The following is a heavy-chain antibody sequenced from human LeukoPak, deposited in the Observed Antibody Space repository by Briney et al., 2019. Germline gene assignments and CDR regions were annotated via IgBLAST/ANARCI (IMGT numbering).Heavy chain of an antibody. CDR2: ISGSGGST. J-gene: IGHJ6*02. V-gene: IGHV3-23*01. CDR1: GFTFSSYA. Sequence: GRSLRLSCAASGFTFSSYAMSWVRQAPGKWLECVSAISGSGGSTYYADSVKGRFTIARDNSKNTLHLPMNSLRAEDTAVYYCAKVLRYSSSWYNYYYGMDVWGQGTTVTVSS. D-gene: IGHD6-13*01. CDR3: AKVLRYSSSWYNYYYGMDV.